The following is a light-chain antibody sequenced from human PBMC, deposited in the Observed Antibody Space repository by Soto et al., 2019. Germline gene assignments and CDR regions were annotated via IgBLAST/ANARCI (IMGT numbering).Light chain of an antibody. V-gene: IGKV1-39*01. CDR3: QQSYSTPAVT. CDR1: QTISSW. Sequence: IQMTQSPSTLSGSVGDRVTITCRASQTISSWLAWYQQKPGKAPKLLIYAASSLQSGVPSRFSGSGSGTDFTLTISSLQPEDFATYYCQQSYSTPAVTFGQGTKVDIK. J-gene: IGKJ1*01. CDR2: AAS.